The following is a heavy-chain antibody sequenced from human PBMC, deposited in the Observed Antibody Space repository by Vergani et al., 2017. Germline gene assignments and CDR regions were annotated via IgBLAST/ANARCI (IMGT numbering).Heavy chain of an antibody. V-gene: IGHV3-30*03. CDR3: ARKQQWLVNYYYYYGMDV. CDR2: ISYDGSNK. J-gene: IGHJ6*02. D-gene: IGHD6-19*01. CDR1: GFTFSSYG. Sequence: QVQLVESGGGVVQPGRSLRLSCAASGFTFSSYGMHWVRQAPGKGLEWVAVISYDGSNKYYADSVKGRFTISRDNSKNTLYLQMNSLRAEDTAVYYCARKQQWLVNYYYYYGMDVWGQGP.